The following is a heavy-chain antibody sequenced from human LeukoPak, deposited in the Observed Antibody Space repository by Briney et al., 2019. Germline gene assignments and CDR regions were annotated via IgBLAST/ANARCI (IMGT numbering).Heavy chain of an antibody. V-gene: IGHV4-59*01. J-gene: IGHJ6*02. CDR2: ISNGGST. CDR1: GDSRSNEY. CDR3: TRDNWLRYSNNWYYYGMDV. D-gene: IGHD2-8*01. Sequence: PSETLSLTCSVSGDSRSNEYWSWIRQPPGKGLECVGYISNGGSTSYNPSLNSRVTISADAAKNQVSLNLNSVPAVATAVYYCTRDNWLRYSNNWYYYGMDVWGQGTKVTVSS.